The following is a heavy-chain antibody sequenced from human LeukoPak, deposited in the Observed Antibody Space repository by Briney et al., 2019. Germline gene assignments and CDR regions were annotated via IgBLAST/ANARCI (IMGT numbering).Heavy chain of an antibody. V-gene: IGHV4-39*01. CDR2: IYYSGST. Sequence: SETLSLTCTVSGGSIRSSSYYWGWIRQPPGKGLEWIASIYYSGSTYYNPSLKSRVTISVDTSKNHFSLKLSSVTATDTAVYFCARRQGGGCFDYWGQGTLVSVSS. CDR1: GGSIRSSSYY. D-gene: IGHD2-21*01. CDR3: ARRQGGGCFDY. J-gene: IGHJ4*02.